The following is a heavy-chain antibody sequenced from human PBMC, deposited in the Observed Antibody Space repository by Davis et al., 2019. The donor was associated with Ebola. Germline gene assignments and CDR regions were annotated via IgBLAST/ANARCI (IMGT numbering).Heavy chain of an antibody. Sequence: AASVKVSCKASGYTFTSYGISWVRQAPGQGLEWMGWISTYNGYTNYAQNLQGRVTMTTDTSTSTVYMELRSLRSDDTAVYYCAGQDMVQGVIKVYGMDVWGQGTTVTVSS. CDR2: ISTYNGYT. J-gene: IGHJ6*02. D-gene: IGHD3-10*01. V-gene: IGHV1-18*01. CDR1: GYTFTSYG. CDR3: AGQDMVQGVIKVYGMDV.